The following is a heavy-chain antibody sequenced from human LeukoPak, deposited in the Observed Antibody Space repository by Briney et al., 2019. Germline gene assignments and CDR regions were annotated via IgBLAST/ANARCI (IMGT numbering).Heavy chain of an antibody. CDR2: IKQDGSET. CDR3: ARDGPFSSTTSGWFYP. CDR1: GFTFTSYW. Sequence: GSLRLSCAASGFTFTSYWMSWVRQAPGKGLEWVANIKQDGSETHYVDSVKGRFTISRDNAKNSLFLQMNSLTAEDTAVYSCARDGPFSSTTSGWFYPWGQGTLVTVSS. V-gene: IGHV3-7*03. J-gene: IGHJ5*02. D-gene: IGHD1-1*01.